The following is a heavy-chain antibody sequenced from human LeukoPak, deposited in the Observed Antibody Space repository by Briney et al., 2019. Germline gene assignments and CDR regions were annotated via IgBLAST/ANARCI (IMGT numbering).Heavy chain of an antibody. CDR3: ARWVPGLNWFDP. CDR1: GGSISSSSYS. Sequence: TPSETLSLTCTVSGGSISSSSYSWGWIRQPPGKGLEWIGSIYYSGSTYYNPSLKSRVTISVDTSKNQFSLKLSSVTAADTAVYYCARWVPGLNWFDPWGQGTLVTVSS. D-gene: IGHD3-10*01. V-gene: IGHV4-39*07. J-gene: IGHJ5*02. CDR2: IYYSGST.